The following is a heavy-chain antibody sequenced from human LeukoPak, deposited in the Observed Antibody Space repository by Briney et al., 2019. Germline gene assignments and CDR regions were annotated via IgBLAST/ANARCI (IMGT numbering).Heavy chain of an antibody. J-gene: IGHJ4*02. Sequence: SGPTLVKPTQTLTLTCTFSGFSLSTSGVGVVWILHPPEKALGWLGFFYWEDDKRYSPSLKSRLTITKATSKNQVVLTMTNMDPVDTATYYCAHIDYYGSGSPYYFDYWGQGTLVTVSS. CDR1: GFSLSTSGVG. CDR2: FYWEDDK. CDR3: AHIDYYGSGSPYYFDY. V-gene: IGHV2-5*02. D-gene: IGHD3-10*01.